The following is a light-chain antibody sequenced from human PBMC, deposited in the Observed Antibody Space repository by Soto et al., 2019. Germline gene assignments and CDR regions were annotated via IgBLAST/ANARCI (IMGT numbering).Light chain of an antibody. CDR2: DVS. J-gene: IGLJ7*01. Sequence: QSALTQPASVSGAPGQWVTICCTGTSSDVGGYKDVSWYQQHPGKAPKLMISDVSNRPSGVSNRFSGSKCGNTAPLTISGHADDDDDYYYCASYTSSSTAVFGGGTQLTVL. V-gene: IGLV2-14*01. CDR3: ASYTSSSTAV. CDR1: SSDVGGYKD.